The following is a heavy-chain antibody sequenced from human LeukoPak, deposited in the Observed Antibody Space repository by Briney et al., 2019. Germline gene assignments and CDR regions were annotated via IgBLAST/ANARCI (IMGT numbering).Heavy chain of an antibody. CDR2: ISSSSSYI. CDR3: ARGKSTYYYDSSGSPGAFDI. CDR1: GFTFSSYS. Sequence: GGSLRLSCAASGFTFSSYSMNWVRQAPGKGLEWVSSISSSSSYIYYADLVKGRFTISRDNAKNSLYLQMNSLRAEDTAVYYCARGKSTYYYDSSGSPGAFDIWGQGTMVTVSS. V-gene: IGHV3-21*01. J-gene: IGHJ3*02. D-gene: IGHD3-22*01.